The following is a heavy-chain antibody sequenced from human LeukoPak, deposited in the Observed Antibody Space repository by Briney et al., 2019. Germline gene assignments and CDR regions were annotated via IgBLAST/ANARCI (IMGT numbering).Heavy chain of an antibody. Sequence: GGSLRLSCAASGFTFSSYGMHWVRQAPGKGLEWVAVISYDGSNKYYADSVKGRFTISRDNSKNTLYLQMNSLRAEDTAVYYCAKTSRSYYMIDYWGQGTLVTVSS. J-gene: IGHJ4*02. CDR2: ISYDGSNK. CDR3: AKTSRSYYMIDY. D-gene: IGHD1-26*01. CDR1: GFTFSSYG. V-gene: IGHV3-30*18.